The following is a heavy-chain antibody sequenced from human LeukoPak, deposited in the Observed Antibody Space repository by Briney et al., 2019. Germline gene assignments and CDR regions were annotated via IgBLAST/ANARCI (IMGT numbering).Heavy chain of an antibody. V-gene: IGHV4-59*08. D-gene: IGHD5-12*01. J-gene: IGHJ4*02. Sequence: NTSETLSLTCTVSGGSISSYYWSWIRQPPGKGLEWIGYIYYSGSTNYNPSLKSRVTISVDTSKNQFSLKLSSVTAADTAVYYCARVRGYSAYDAFDYWGQGTLVTVSS. CDR3: ARVRGYSAYDAFDY. CDR1: GGSISSYY. CDR2: IYYSGST.